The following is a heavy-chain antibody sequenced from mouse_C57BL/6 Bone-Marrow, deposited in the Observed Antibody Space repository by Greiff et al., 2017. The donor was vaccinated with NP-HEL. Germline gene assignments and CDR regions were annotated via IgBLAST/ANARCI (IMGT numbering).Heavy chain of an antibody. J-gene: IGHJ3*01. Sequence: QVQLKESGPGLVKPSQSLFLTCSITGFPITSGYYWIWIRQSPGKPLEWMGYITHSGETFYNPSLQSPISITRETSKNQFFLQLNSVTTEDTAMYYCAGDPYYGNYVFAYWGQGTLVTVSA. CDR1: GFPITSGYY. CDR3: AGDPYYGNYVFAY. CDR2: ITHSGET. V-gene: IGHV12-3*01. D-gene: IGHD2-1*01.